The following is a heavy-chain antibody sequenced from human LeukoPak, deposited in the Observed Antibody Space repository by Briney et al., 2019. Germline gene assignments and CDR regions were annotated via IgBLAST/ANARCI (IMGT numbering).Heavy chain of an antibody. Sequence: PGGSLRLSCAASGFTFSSYEMNWVRQAPGKGLEWVSYISSSGSTIYYADSVKGRFTISRDNAKNSLYLQMNSLRAEDTAVYYCARAQEGSYYSHYFDYWGQGILVTVSS. CDR2: ISSSGSTI. D-gene: IGHD1-26*01. V-gene: IGHV3-48*03. CDR1: GFTFSSYE. CDR3: ARAQEGSYYSHYFDY. J-gene: IGHJ4*02.